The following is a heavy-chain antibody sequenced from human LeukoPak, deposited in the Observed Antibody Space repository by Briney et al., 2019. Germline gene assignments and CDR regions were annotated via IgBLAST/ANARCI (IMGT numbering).Heavy chain of an antibody. Sequence: SVKVSCKASGGTFSSYAISWVRQAPGQGLEWMGGIIPIFGTANYAQKFQGRVRITADESTSTAYMELSSLRSEDTAVYYCARGSYYDFWSGPFDYWGQGTLVTVSS. J-gene: IGHJ4*02. V-gene: IGHV1-69*13. D-gene: IGHD3-3*01. CDR2: IIPIFGTA. CDR1: GGTFSSYA. CDR3: ARGSYYDFWSGPFDY.